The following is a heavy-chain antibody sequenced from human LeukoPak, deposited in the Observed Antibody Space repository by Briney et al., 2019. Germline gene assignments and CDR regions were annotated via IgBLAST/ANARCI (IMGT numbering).Heavy chain of an antibody. CDR3: AKVTVVVITRDAFDI. CDR2: ISDSGANT. J-gene: IGHJ3*02. CDR1: GFTFSTYA. D-gene: IGHD3-22*01. V-gene: IGHV3-23*01. Sequence: GGSLRLSCAASGFTFSTYAMSWVRQAPGKGLEWVSTISDSGANTYYADSVRGRFTISRDNSKNTLYLQMNSLRAEDTAVYYCAKVTVVVITRDAFDIWGQGTMVTVSS.